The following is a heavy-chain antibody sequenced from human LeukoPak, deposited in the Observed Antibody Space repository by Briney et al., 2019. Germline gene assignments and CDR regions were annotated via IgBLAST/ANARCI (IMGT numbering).Heavy chain of an antibody. D-gene: IGHD2-15*01. CDR2: IYYSGST. CDR3: AREVAAMGLDAFDI. Sequence: SETLSLTCTVSGGSVSSGGYYWSWIRQHPGKGLEWIGYIYYSGSTYYNPSLKSRVTISVDTSKNQFSLKLSSVTAADTAVYYCAREVAAMGLDAFDIWGQGTMVTVSS. V-gene: IGHV4-31*03. CDR1: GGSVSSGGYY. J-gene: IGHJ3*02.